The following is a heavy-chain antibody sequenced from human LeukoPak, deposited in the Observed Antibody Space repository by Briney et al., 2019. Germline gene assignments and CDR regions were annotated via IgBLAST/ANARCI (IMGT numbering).Heavy chain of an antibody. V-gene: IGHV3-30*04. D-gene: IGHD2-2*01. Sequence: GRSLRLSCAASGFTFSSYAMHWVRQAPGKGLEWVAVISYDGSNKYYADSVKGRFTISRDNAKNSLYLQMNSLRAEDTAVYYCARAPHCSSTSCYPGDFDYWGQGTLVTVSS. CDR2: ISYDGSNK. J-gene: IGHJ4*02. CDR1: GFTFSSYA. CDR3: ARAPHCSSTSCYPGDFDY.